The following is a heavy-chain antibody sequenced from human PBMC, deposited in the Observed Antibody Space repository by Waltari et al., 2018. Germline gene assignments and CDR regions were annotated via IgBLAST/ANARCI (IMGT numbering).Heavy chain of an antibody. D-gene: IGHD2-15*01. CDR3: AKGGGVLAPYFPH. V-gene: IGHV3-23*03. CDR1: GFTFSNYA. J-gene: IGHJ1*01. Sequence: EVQLLESGGGLVQPGGSLRLSCAASGFTFSNYAMSWVRQVPGKGLWWVAVIHGGGSTTYYADSVKGRFTISRENPRNTVYLQMNSLRAEDTAVYYCAKGGGVLAPYFPHWGQGTLVTVSS. CDR2: IHGGGSTT.